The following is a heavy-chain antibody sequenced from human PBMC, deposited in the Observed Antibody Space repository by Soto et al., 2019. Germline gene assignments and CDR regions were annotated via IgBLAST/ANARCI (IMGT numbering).Heavy chain of an antibody. V-gene: IGHV3-7*03. J-gene: IGHJ6*02. D-gene: IGHD3-3*01. CDR3: AKDLREYDFWSGLYYYAMDV. Sequence: EVQLVESGGGLVQPGGSLRLSCAASGLSFSGYWMNWVRQAPGKGLEWVANIKQDGSEEYYVDSVKGRFTISRDNAKNSLSLQMNSLRADDTAVYYCAKDLREYDFWSGLYYYAMDVWGQGTTVTVSS. CDR1: GLSFSGYW. CDR2: IKQDGSEE.